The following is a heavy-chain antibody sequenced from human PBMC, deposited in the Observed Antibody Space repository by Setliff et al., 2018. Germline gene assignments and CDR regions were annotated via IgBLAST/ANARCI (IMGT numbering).Heavy chain of an antibody. CDR3: ARAGSAPAGRKGILEY. J-gene: IGHJ4*02. Sequence: ASVKVSCKASGYTFAGYYMHWMRQAPGQGLEWMGWINPNSGGANYAQKFQGRVTMTRDTSISTGYMELSRLRSDDTAVYYCARAGSAPAGRKGILEYWGQGSLVTVSS. D-gene: IGHD6-13*01. CDR1: GYTFAGYY. V-gene: IGHV1-2*02. CDR2: INPNSGGA.